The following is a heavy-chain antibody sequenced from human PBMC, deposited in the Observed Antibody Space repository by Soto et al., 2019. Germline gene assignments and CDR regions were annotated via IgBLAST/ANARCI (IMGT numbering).Heavy chain of an antibody. J-gene: IGHJ6*02. Sequence: LRLSCAASGFTFGSYEMNWVRQAPGKGLEWVSYISSSGSTIYYADSVKGRFTISRDNAKNSLYLQMNSLRAEDTAVYYCARVHRGMVLVLYYYYGMDVWGQGTKVTVSS. V-gene: IGHV3-48*03. CDR3: ARVHRGMVLVLYYYYGMDV. CDR1: GFTFGSYE. CDR2: ISSSGSTI. D-gene: IGHD3-10*01.